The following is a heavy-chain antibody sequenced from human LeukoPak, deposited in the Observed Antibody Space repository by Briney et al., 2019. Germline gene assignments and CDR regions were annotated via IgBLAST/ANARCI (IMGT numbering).Heavy chain of an antibody. Sequence: SENLSLTCTVSGGSISSYYWSWIQQPAGKGLEWIGRIYTSGSTNYNPSLKSRVTMSVDTSKNQFSLKLSSVTAADTAVYYCASDSGYYDFWSGNDAYDIWGQGTMVTVSS. CDR3: ASDSGYYDFWSGNDAYDI. D-gene: IGHD3-3*01. CDR1: GGSISSYY. CDR2: IYTSGST. J-gene: IGHJ3*02. V-gene: IGHV4-4*07.